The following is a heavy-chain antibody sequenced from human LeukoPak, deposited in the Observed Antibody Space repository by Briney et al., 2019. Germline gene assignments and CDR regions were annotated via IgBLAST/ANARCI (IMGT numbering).Heavy chain of an antibody. CDR2: ISSSSSTI. CDR3: ARPLMYYYGSETYFWFDP. V-gene: IGHV3-48*01. CDR1: GFTFSSYS. Sequence: TGGSLRLSCAASGFTFSSYSMNWVRQAPGKGLEWVSYISSSSSTIYYADSVKGRFTISRDNSKNTLYLQMNSLRAEDTAVYYCARPLMYYYGSETYFWFDPWGQGTLVTVSS. D-gene: IGHD3-10*01. J-gene: IGHJ5*02.